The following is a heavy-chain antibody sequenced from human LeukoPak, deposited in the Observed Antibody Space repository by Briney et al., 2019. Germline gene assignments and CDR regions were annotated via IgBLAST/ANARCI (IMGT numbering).Heavy chain of an antibody. J-gene: IGHJ2*01. CDR3: ARHDKGSYWYFDL. CDR1: GYVLNPYW. Sequence: GESLRFSCEASGYVLNPYWISWVRQTPGKSLEWMGRIDPGDSYTNYSPSFQGRVTISADKSSSPAFLEWSSLKASDTAMYYCARHDKGSYWYFDLWGRGTLVTVSS. D-gene: IGHD2-15*01. V-gene: IGHV5-10-1*01. CDR2: IDPGDSYT.